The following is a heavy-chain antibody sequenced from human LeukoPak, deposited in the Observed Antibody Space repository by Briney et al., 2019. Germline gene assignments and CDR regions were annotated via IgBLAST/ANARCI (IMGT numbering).Heavy chain of an antibody. D-gene: IGHD5-18*01. CDR3: AKGLAQLWFY. Sequence: GGSLRLSCAASGFTFSSYAMSSVRQAPGKGLEWVSAISGSGGSTYYADSVKGRFTISRDNSKNTLYLQMISLRAEDTAVYYCAKGLAQLWFYWGQGTLVTVSS. CDR1: GFTFSSYA. CDR2: ISGSGGST. J-gene: IGHJ4*02. V-gene: IGHV3-23*01.